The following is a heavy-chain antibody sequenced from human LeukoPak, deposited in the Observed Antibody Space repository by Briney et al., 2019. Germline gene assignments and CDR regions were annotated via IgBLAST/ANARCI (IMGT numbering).Heavy chain of an antibody. V-gene: IGHV3-7*03. CDR3: ASNWGSYPDC. D-gene: IGHD3-16*01. CDR2: IKEDGSRK. CDR1: GFAFSSYW. J-gene: IGHJ4*02. Sequence: GGSLRLPCAASGFAFSSYWMTWVRQVPGKGLEWVANIKEDGSRKFYVASVKGRFTISRDNVRNFLYLQMNDLRAEDAALYFCASNWGSYPDCWGQGVLVTVSS.